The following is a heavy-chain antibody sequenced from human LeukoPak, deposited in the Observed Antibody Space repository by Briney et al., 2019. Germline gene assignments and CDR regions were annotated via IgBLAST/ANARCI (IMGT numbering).Heavy chain of an antibody. Sequence: GGALRVSCVASGVTFSNDAMNWVRQAPGKGLGWVSVSGSGGDTYYVDSVKCRVAISSDNSKNTLYLPMNSLRAEDTAVYYCAKARAGTYRTYYFDYWGQGTLVTVSS. CDR2: SGSGGDT. D-gene: IGHD1-26*01. J-gene: IGHJ4*02. V-gene: IGHV3-23*01. CDR1: GVTFSNDA. CDR3: AKARAGTYRTYYFDY.